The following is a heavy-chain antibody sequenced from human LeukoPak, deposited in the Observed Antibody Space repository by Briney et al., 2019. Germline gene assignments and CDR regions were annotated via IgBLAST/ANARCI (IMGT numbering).Heavy chain of an antibody. Sequence: SETLSLTCTVSGGSISTYYWSWTRQPPGKGLEWIGYIHYIGTTNYNPSLKSRVTMSVDTSKNQFSLKLSSVTAADTAVYFCARHLGGGNSANWFDPWGQGTLVTVSS. D-gene: IGHD4-23*01. CDR2: IHYIGTT. J-gene: IGHJ5*02. CDR1: GGSISTYY. V-gene: IGHV4-59*08. CDR3: ARHLGGGNSANWFDP.